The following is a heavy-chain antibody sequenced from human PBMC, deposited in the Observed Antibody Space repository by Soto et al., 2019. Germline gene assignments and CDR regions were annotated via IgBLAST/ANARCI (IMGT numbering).Heavy chain of an antibody. J-gene: IGHJ6*02. CDR3: ARAMGDWGTYYYYYGFDV. Sequence: PSETLSLTCSVSGGSIRGSTSSCYWSWLRKSPGKGLEWIGSIYYSGATNYNPSLESRLTISVDTSKNQFSLNLSSVTAADSAVYYCARAMGDWGTYYYYYGFDVWGQGTTVTVSS. CDR1: GGSIRGSTSSCY. D-gene: IGHD3-16*01. V-gene: IGHV4-61*01. CDR2: IYYSGAT.